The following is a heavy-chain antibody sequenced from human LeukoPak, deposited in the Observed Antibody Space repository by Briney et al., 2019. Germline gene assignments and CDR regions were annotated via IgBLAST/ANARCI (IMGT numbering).Heavy chain of an antibody. J-gene: IGHJ6*03. CDR3: ANFYGSGATRLTYYMDV. Sequence: PGGSLRLSCAASGFTFDDYAMHWVRQAPGKGLEWVSGISWNSGSIGYADSVKGRFTISRDNAKNSLYLQMNSLRAEDTAVYYCANFYGSGATRLTYYMDVWGKGTTVTVSS. CDR2: ISWNSGSI. CDR1: GFTFDDYA. V-gene: IGHV3-9*01. D-gene: IGHD3-10*01.